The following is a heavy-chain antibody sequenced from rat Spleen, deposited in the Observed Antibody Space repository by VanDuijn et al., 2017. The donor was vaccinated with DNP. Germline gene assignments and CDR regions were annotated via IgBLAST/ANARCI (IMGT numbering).Heavy chain of an antibody. V-gene: IGHV2-16*01. CDR1: GFSLTNFG. CDR2: VWSGGSI. J-gene: IGHJ1*01. Sequence: QVQLKESGPGLVQPSQTLSLTCTISGFSLTNFGISWVRQPPGKGLEWIGAVWSGGSIDYNATLNSRLSISRDITKSQVFLKLNSLLPEDTAVYSCARFPPGYFSYRDWYFDLWGPGIMVTVSS. D-gene: IGHD1-3*01. CDR3: ARFPPGYFSYRDWYFDL.